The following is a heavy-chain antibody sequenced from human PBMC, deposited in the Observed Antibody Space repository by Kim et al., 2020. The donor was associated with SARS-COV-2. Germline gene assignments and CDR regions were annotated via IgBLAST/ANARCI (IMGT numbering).Heavy chain of an antibody. J-gene: IGHJ4*02. CDR3: ARVRMVVAATPGPDDSSGYCDY. Sequence: GGSLRLSCAASGFTFSDYYMSWIRQAPGKGLEWVSYISSSSSYTNYADSVKGRFTISRDNAKNSLYLQMNSLRAEDTAVYYCARVRMVVAATPGPDDSSGYCDYWGQGTLVTVSS. CDR1: GFTFSDYY. CDR2: ISSSSSYT. D-gene: IGHD2-15*01. V-gene: IGHV3-11*06.